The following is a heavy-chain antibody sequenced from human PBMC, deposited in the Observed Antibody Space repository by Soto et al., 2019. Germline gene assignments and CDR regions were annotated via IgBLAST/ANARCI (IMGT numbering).Heavy chain of an antibody. D-gene: IGHD3-10*01. V-gene: IGHV1-18*01. Sequence: QVQLVQSGAEVKKPGASVKVSCKASGYTFTSYGISWVRQAPGQGLEWMGWISAYNGNTNYAQKRQGRVTMTTDTSTSPAYMELRSLRSDDTAVYYCARGATRFGELFPLDTWGQGTLVTVSS. CDR2: ISAYNGNT. J-gene: IGHJ5*02. CDR1: GYTFTSYG. CDR3: ARGATRFGELFPLDT.